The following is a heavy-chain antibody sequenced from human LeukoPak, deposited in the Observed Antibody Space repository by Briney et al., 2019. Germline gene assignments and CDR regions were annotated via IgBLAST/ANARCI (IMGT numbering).Heavy chain of an antibody. CDR3: ARDAHYYDSSGHLDY. J-gene: IGHJ4*02. V-gene: IGHV4-4*07. CDR1: GGSFSGYY. D-gene: IGHD3-22*01. Sequence: SETLSLTCAVYGGSFSGYYWSWIRQPAGKGLEWIGRIYTSGSTNYNPSLKSRVTISVDTSKNQFSLKLSTVTAADTAVYYCARDAHYYDSSGHLDYWGQGTLVTVSS. CDR2: IYTSGST.